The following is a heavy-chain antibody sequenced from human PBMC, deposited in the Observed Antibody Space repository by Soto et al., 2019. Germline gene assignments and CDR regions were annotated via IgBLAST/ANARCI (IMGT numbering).Heavy chain of an antibody. V-gene: IGHV3-53*01. CDR3: ARDSGYSSAYWEHYFDY. D-gene: IGHD3-16*01. J-gene: IGHJ4*02. CDR2: ISSGGDP. Sequence: GGSLRLSCETSGFSISDKFMSLVRQAPGKGLEWISVISSGGDPSYADSVKGRFTISRDITKNTLFLQMTSLRADDTAVYFCARDSGYSSAYWEHYFDYWGQGTLVTVSS. CDR1: GFSISDKF.